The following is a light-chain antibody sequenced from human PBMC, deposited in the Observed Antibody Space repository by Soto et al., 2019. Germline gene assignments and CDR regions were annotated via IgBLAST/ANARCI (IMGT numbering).Light chain of an antibody. CDR1: QSISSW. CDR2: DVS. V-gene: IGKV1-5*01. J-gene: IGKJ1*01. Sequence: DIQVTQSPSTQSAYVGDRVTITCRASQSISSWLAWYQQKPGKAPKLLIFDVSNLETGVPSRFSGSRSGTEFTLTITSLQPDDFATYYCQQYSSYPSTFGQGTKVEV. CDR3: QQYSSYPST.